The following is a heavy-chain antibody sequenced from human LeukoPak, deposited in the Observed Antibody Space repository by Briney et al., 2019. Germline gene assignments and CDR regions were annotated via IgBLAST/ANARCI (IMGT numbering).Heavy chain of an antibody. J-gene: IGHJ3*02. CDR3: AKDLLRYGAFDI. D-gene: IGHD3-9*01. CDR1: GFTFSSYA. V-gene: IGHV3-23*01. CDR2: ISGSGGST. Sequence: GGSLRLSCAASGFTFSSYAMSWVRQAPGKGLEWVSAISGSGGSTYYADSVKGRFTISRDNSKNTLYLQMNSLRAEDTAIYYCAKDLLRYGAFDIWGQGTMVTVSS.